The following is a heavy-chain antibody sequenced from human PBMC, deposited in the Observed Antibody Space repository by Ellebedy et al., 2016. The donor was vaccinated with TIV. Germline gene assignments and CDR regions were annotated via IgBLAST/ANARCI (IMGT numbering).Heavy chain of an antibody. Sequence: PGGSLRLSFAASGFMFSRFSMTWFRRAPGKGLEWVANIGGDGSTTNYVDSVRGRFTISRDNAKNSLYLKMNSLRGEDTAVYYCVRDTSPGDKRSGWYDALDLWGQGTLVTASA. CDR3: VRDTSPGDKRSGWYDALDL. CDR1: GFMFSRFS. D-gene: IGHD6-13*01. J-gene: IGHJ3*01. V-gene: IGHV3-7*03. CDR2: IGGDGSTT.